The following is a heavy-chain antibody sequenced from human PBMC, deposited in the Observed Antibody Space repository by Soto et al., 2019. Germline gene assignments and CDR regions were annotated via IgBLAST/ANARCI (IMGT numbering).Heavy chain of an antibody. CDR3: VREGIGAFCY. CDR1: GFTFSHFW. D-gene: IGHD3-3*02. Sequence: EVQLFEFGGGLVQPGGSLRLSCAASGFTFSHFWMTWVRQAPGKGLECVAQIKQDGSEEFYLDSVKGRFPISRDKAENSLFLQMNSLRNEDPAVYYCVREGIGAFCYWGQGTLVTVSS. CDR2: IKQDGSEE. J-gene: IGHJ4*02. V-gene: IGHV3-7*01.